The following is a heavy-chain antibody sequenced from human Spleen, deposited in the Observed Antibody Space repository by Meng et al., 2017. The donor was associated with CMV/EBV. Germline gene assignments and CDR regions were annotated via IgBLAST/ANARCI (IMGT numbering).Heavy chain of an antibody. CDR3: ARDSNWNWFDP. V-gene: IGHV4-34*01. Sequence: LTCAVYGGSVSGYYWSWIRQPPGKGLEWIGEINHSGSTNYNPSLKSRVTISVDTSKNQFSLKLSSVTAADTAVYYCARDSNWNWFDPWGQGTLVTVSS. CDR2: INHSGST. J-gene: IGHJ5*02. D-gene: IGHD4-11*01. CDR1: GGSVSGYY.